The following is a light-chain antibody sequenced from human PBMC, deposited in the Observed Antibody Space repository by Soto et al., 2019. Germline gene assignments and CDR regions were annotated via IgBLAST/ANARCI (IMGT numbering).Light chain of an antibody. CDR1: QSISSW. V-gene: IGKV1-5*01. Sequence: DIQMTQSPSTLAASLGDRVTITCRASQSISSWLAWYQQKPGKAPKLLIYDASSLESGVPSRLSGSGSGTEFTLTISSLQPDDYATYYCQQCNNFSTFGQGTKVDIK. CDR2: DAS. J-gene: IGKJ1*01. CDR3: QQCNNFST.